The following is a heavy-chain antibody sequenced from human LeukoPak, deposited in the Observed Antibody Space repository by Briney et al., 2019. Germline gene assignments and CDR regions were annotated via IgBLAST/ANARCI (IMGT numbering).Heavy chain of an antibody. CDR2: ISAYNGNT. Sequence: ASVKVSCKASNYTFTSYGINWLRQAPGQGLEWMGWISAYNGNTNYAQKLQGRVTMTTDTSTNTAYMELRSLGSDDTAVYYCARGFERGFSYGFPGYWGQGTLVTVSS. V-gene: IGHV1-18*01. CDR1: NYTFTSYG. J-gene: IGHJ4*02. CDR3: ARGFERGFSYGFPGY. D-gene: IGHD5-18*01.